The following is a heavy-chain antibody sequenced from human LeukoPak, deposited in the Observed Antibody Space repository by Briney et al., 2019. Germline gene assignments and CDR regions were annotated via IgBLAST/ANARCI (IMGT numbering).Heavy chain of an antibody. CDR2: IRSKAFGGTT. Sequence: GGSLRLSCTASGFTFGDYAMSWFRQAPGKGLVWLGYIRSKAFGGTTEYVACVKGIFTISRDNSKSIAYLQMNSLKTEDTAVYYCTRVYCSGGRCYVPGAFDIWGQGTMVTVSS. J-gene: IGHJ3*02. CDR1: GFTFGDYA. V-gene: IGHV3-49*03. CDR3: TRVYCSGGRCYVPGAFDI. D-gene: IGHD2-15*01.